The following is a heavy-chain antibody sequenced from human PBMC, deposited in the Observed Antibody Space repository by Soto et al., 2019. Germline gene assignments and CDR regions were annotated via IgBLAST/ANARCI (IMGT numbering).Heavy chain of an antibody. Sequence: PWGSLRLSCSASGFTFSSYAISWVRQAPGKGLEWVSAISGSGGSTYYADSVKGRFTISRDNSKNTLYLQMNSLRAEDTAVYYCAKKPVDTAMPGYWGQGTLVTVS. CDR2: ISGSGGST. J-gene: IGHJ4*02. CDR1: GFTFSSYA. V-gene: IGHV3-23*01. CDR3: AKKPVDTAMPGY. D-gene: IGHD5-18*01.